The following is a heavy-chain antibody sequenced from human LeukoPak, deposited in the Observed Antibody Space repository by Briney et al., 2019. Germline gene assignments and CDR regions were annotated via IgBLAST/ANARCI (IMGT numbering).Heavy chain of an antibody. Sequence: SVKVSCKASGGTYSSYAISWLRQAPGQGLEWMGGIIPIFSTANYAQKFQGRVTITADESTSTAYMELSSLRSEDTAVYYCARGSGGPRYFDWLLSYWGQGTLVTVSS. CDR3: ARGSGGPRYFDWLLSY. J-gene: IGHJ4*02. CDR2: IIPIFSTA. CDR1: GGTYSSYA. D-gene: IGHD3-9*01. V-gene: IGHV1-69*13.